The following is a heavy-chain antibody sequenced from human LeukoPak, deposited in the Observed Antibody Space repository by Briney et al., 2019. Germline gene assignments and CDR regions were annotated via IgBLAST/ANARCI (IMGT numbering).Heavy chain of an antibody. D-gene: IGHD3-10*01. V-gene: IGHV1-2*02. Sequence: ASVKVSCKASGYTFTGYYMHWVRQAPGQGLEWMGWINPNSGGTNYAQKLQGRVTMTTDTSTSTAYMELWSLRSDDTAVYYCARYIRGADAFDYWGQGTLVTVSS. J-gene: IGHJ4*02. CDR2: INPNSGGT. CDR1: GYTFTGYY. CDR3: ARYIRGADAFDY.